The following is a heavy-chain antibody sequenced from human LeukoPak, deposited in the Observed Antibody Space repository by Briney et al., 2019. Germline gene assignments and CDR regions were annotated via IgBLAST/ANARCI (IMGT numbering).Heavy chain of an antibody. CDR1: GGTFSSYA. J-gene: IGHJ4*02. V-gene: IGHV1-69*10. CDR2: IILTLDIP. CDR3: ARDADDVSASAGDDY. Sequence: GASVKVSCKASGGTFSSYAINWVRQDPGQGLEWMGGIILTLDIPNYAQKFQGRVTITADKFTSTVYMELSSLKSEDTAVYYCARDADDVSASAGDDYWGQGTLVTVSS. D-gene: IGHD3-16*01.